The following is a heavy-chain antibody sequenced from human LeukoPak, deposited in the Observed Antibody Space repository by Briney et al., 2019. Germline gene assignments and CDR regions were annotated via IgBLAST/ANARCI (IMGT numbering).Heavy chain of an antibody. CDR2: ISAYNGNT. J-gene: IGHJ6*03. D-gene: IGHD3-10*01. V-gene: IGHV1-18*01. Sequence: ASVKVSCKASGYTFTSYGISWVRQAPGQGLEWMGWISAYNGNTNYAQKLQGRVTMTTDTSTSTAYMELRSLRSDDTAVYYCAREVRGFYYGSGSYYSEKYYYYYMDVWGKGTTVTVSS. CDR1: GYTFTSYG. CDR3: AREVRGFYYGSGSYYSEKYYYYYMDV.